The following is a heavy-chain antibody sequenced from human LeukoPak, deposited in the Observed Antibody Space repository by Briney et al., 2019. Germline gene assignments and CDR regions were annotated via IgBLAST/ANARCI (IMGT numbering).Heavy chain of an antibody. Sequence: ASVKVSCKASGYTFTSYAMNWVRQAPGQGLEWMGWISPYNGDKKYAQKAQGRVTMTTDTSTTTAYMEVRSLRSDDTAVYYCARGLRGIRDYWGQGTLVTVSS. D-gene: IGHD2/OR15-2a*01. CDR3: ARGLRGIRDY. V-gene: IGHV1-18*01. CDR1: GYTFTSYA. CDR2: ISPYNGDK. J-gene: IGHJ4*02.